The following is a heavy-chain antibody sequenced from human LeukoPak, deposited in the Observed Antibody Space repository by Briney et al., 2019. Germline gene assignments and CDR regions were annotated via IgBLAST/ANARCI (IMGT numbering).Heavy chain of an antibody. D-gene: IGHD1-14*01. Sequence: SETLSLTCAVSGGSISSGGYSWSWIRQPPGKGLEWIGYIYHSGSTYYNPSLKSRVTTSVDRSKNQFSLKLSSVTAADTAVYYCAREQEPYAFDYWGQGTLVTVSS. CDR2: IYHSGST. CDR1: GGSISSGGYS. CDR3: AREQEPYAFDY. V-gene: IGHV4-30-2*01. J-gene: IGHJ4*02.